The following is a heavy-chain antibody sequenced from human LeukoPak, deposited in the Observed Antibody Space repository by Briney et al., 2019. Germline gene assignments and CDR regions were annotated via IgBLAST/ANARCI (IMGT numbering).Heavy chain of an antibody. V-gene: IGHV3-7*03. CDR2: IKEDGSEK. CDR3: ARRGSTDY. Sequence: GGSLRLSCAASGFSFSGYWMTWVRQASGKGLGWVSNIKEDGSEKYYADFVKGRFTISRDNAKNTLDLQMNSLRAEDTAVYYCARRGSTDYWGQGTLVTVSS. CDR1: GFSFSGYW. J-gene: IGHJ4*02. D-gene: IGHD2/OR15-2a*01.